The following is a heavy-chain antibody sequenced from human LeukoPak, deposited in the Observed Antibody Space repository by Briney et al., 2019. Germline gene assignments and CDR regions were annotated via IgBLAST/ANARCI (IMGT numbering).Heavy chain of an antibody. CDR3: ARKVVVAAAHYFDY. J-gene: IGHJ4*02. V-gene: IGHV4-61*08. Sequence: PSETLSLTCAVSGGSISSGDYPWSWIRQPPGTGLEWIAYIYYSGSTNYNPSLNSRVTISVDTSMNQFSLKLSSVTAADTAVYYCARKVVVAAAHYFDYWGQGTLVTVSS. CDR2: IYYSGST. D-gene: IGHD2-15*01. CDR1: GGSISSGDYP.